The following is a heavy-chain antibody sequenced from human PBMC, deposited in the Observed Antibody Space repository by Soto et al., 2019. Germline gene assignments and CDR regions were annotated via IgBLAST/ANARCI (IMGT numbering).Heavy chain of an antibody. Sequence: PGGSLRLSCAASGFTFDDYAMHWVRQAPGKGLEWVSGISWNSGTIAYADSVKGRFTISRDNAQSSLYLQMNSLRPEDTALYYCAKDSTISAAGWFDPWGQGTLVT. CDR2: ISWNSGTI. D-gene: IGHD6-13*01. CDR3: AKDSTISAAGWFDP. V-gene: IGHV3-9*01. CDR1: GFTFDDYA. J-gene: IGHJ5*02.